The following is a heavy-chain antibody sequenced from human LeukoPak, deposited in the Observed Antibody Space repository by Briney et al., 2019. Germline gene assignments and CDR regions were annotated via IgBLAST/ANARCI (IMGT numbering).Heavy chain of an antibody. Sequence: PSETLSLTCTVSGGSISSGSYYWSWIRQPAGKGLEWIGRIYTSGSTNYNPSLKSRVTISVETSKNQFSLKLSSVTAADTAVYYCARDTITFGGVIAQYYFDYWGQGTLVTVSS. J-gene: IGHJ4*02. V-gene: IGHV4-61*02. D-gene: IGHD3-16*02. CDR1: GGSISSGSYY. CDR2: IYTSGST. CDR3: ARDTITFGGVIAQYYFDY.